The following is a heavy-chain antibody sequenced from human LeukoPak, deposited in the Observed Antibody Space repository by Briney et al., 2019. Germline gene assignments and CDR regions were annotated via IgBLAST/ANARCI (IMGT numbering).Heavy chain of an antibody. V-gene: IGHV1-24*01. CDR2: FDPADGER. CDR1: GYTLTDLS. D-gene: IGHD6-19*01. J-gene: IGHJ4*02. CDR3: AKDVAPDSGWDLDY. Sequence: ASVKVSCKVSGYTLTDLSIYWVRQAPGKGLEWMGGFDPADGERIYAQKFQGRVTMTEDTSTDTAYMELSSLRSEDTAVYYCAKDVAPDSGWDLDYWGQGTLVTVSS.